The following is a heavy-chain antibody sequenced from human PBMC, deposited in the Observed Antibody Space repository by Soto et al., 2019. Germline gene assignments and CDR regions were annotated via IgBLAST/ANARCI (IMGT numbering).Heavy chain of an antibody. CDR2: IKKDGSER. D-gene: IGHD1-1*01. CDR1: GFSISSYW. CDR3: ARDIGYGDY. J-gene: IGHJ4*02. Sequence: EVQLEESGGGLVQPGGSLKISCAASGFSISSYWMAWVRQSPGKGPEWVTSIKKDGSERNYVGSVKGRFIISRDNAKNSVYLQMNSLRVEDTAVYDCARDIGYGDYWGQGTLVTVSS. V-gene: IGHV3-7*04.